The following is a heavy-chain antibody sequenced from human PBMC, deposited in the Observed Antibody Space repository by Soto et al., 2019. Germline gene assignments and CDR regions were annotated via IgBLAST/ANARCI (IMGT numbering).Heavy chain of an antibody. CDR2: INHSGST. V-gene: IGHV4-34*01. J-gene: IGHJ6*02. CDR1: GGSFSGYY. CDR3: ARGPTTVTDGYYYGMDV. D-gene: IGHD4-17*01. Sequence: SETLSLTCAVYGGSFSGYYWSWIRQPPGKGLEWIGEINHSGSTNYNPSLKSRVTISVDTSKNQFSLKLSSVTAADTAVYYCARGPTTVTDGYYYGMDVWGQGTTVTVSS.